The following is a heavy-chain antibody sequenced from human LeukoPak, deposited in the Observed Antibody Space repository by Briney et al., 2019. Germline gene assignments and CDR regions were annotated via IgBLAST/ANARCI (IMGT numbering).Heavy chain of an antibody. CDR1: GFTFSSYG. V-gene: IGHV3-30*18. CDR3: AKDQYAGSAALAGDY. J-gene: IGHJ4*02. Sequence: GRSLRLSCAASGFTFSSYGIHWVRQAPGKGLEWVAHISNDGSNKDYADSVKGRFTISRDNSENTLYLQMNSLRAEDTAVYYCAKDQYAGSAALAGDYWGQGTLVIVSS. CDR2: ISNDGSNK. D-gene: IGHD6-19*01.